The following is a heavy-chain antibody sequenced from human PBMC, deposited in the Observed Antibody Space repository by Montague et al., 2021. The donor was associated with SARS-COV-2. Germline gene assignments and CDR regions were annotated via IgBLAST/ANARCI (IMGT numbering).Heavy chain of an antibody. CDR3: ARDLYWAFDA. J-gene: IGHJ3*01. V-gene: IGHV6-1*01. Sequence: CAISGDSVSSNSATWHWIRQSSSRGLEWLGRTYYRSRWSNDYAVSVRSRIIINPDTSTNQFSLQLSSVTPEDTAVYFCARDLYWAFDAWGLGTTVTVSA. CDR2: TYYRSRWSN. CDR1: GDSVSSNSAT. D-gene: IGHD2-8*02.